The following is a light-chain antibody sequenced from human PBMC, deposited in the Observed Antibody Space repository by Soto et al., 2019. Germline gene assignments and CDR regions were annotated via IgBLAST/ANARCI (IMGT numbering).Light chain of an antibody. CDR2: STN. J-gene: IGLJ1*01. Sequence: QTVVTQEPWFSVSPGGTVTLTCGLSSGSVSTSYYPSWYQQTPGQAPRTLIYSTNTRSSGVPDRFSGSILGNKAALTITGAQADDEYDYYCVLYMGSGISVFGTG. CDR3: VLYMGSGISV. CDR1: SGSVSTSYY. V-gene: IGLV8-61*01.